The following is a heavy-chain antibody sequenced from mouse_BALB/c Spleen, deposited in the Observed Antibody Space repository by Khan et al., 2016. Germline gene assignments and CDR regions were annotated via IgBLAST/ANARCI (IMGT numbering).Heavy chain of an antibody. CDR2: ISYSGST. V-gene: IGHV3-2*02. D-gene: IGHD2-14*01. CDR1: GYSITSDYA. Sequence: EVQLQESGPGLVKPSQSLSLTCTVTGYSITSDYAWNWIRQFPGNKLEWMGYISYSGSTSYNPSLKSRITVTRDTSKNQFFLQLNSVTAEDTATYYGVTWVRRTGALDYWGQGTAVTVSS. J-gene: IGHJ4*01. CDR3: VTWVRRTGALDY.